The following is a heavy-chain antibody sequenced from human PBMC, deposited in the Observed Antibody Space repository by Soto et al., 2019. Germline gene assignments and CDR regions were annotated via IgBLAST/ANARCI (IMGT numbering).Heavy chain of an antibody. CDR3: ARDRLYTAMVKGPRRANWFDP. V-gene: IGHV4-4*02. D-gene: IGHD5-18*01. CDR1: GGSISSSNW. J-gene: IGHJ5*02. CDR2: IYHSGST. Sequence: QVQLQESGPGLVKPSGTLSLTCAVSGGSISSSNWWSWVRQPPGKGLEWIGEIYHSGSTNYNPSPKSRVTISVDKYKNQFSLKLSSVTAADTAVYYCARDRLYTAMVKGPRRANWFDPWGQGTLVTVSS.